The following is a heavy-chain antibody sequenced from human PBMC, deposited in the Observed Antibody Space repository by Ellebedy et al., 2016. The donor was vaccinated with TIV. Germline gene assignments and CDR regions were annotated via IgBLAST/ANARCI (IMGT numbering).Heavy chain of an antibody. J-gene: IGHJ5*02. V-gene: IGHV1-69*13. D-gene: IGHD3-16*01. CDR1: GYTFTGYY. Sequence: AASVKVSCKASGYTFTGYYIHWVRQAPGQGLEWMGGIIPIFGTANYAQKFQGRVTITADESTSTAYMELSSLRSEDTAVYYCARDRLYDYVWGAFDPWGQGTLVTVSS. CDR2: IIPIFGTA. CDR3: ARDRLYDYVWGAFDP.